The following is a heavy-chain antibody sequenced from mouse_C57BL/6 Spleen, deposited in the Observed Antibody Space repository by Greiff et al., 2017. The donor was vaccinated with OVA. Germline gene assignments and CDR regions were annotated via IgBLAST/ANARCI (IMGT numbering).Heavy chain of an antibody. CDR1: GFTFSSYG. Sequence: EVKLVESGGDLVKPGGSLKLSCAASGFTFSSYGMSWVRQTPDKRLEWVATISSGGSYTYYPDSVKGRFTISRDNAKNTLYLQMSSLKSEDTAMYYCARQDYSSYAMDYWGQGTSVTVSS. V-gene: IGHV5-6*01. CDR2: ISSGGSYT. J-gene: IGHJ4*01. CDR3: ARQDYSSYAMDY. D-gene: IGHD2-12*01.